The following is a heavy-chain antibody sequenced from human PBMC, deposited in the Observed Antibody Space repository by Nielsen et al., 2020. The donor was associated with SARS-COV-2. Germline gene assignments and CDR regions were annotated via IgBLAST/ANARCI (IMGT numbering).Heavy chain of an antibody. J-gene: IGHJ4*02. CDR1: GFTFSSYW. CDR2: INCDGSST. CDR3: ARPPY. Sequence: GALRPSCAASGFTFSSYWMSWVRQAPGKGLVWVSRINCDGSSTSYADSVKGRFTISRDNAKNTLYLQMNSLTAGETAVYYCARPPYWGQGNLVTVSS. V-gene: IGHV3-74*01.